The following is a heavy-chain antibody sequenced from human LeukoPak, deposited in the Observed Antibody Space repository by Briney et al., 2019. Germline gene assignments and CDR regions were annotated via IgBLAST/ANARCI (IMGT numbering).Heavy chain of an antibody. Sequence: GGSLRLSCAASGFTFSDHYMSWIRQAPGKGLEWVSYIGDSGTPIYYADSVKGRFTVSRDNAKNSLFLQMDSLRAEDTAVYYCARDRRSSVYGGLDNWGQGTLVTVSS. CDR2: IGDSGTPI. J-gene: IGHJ4*02. V-gene: IGHV3-11*04. CDR1: GFTFSDHY. CDR3: ARDRRSSVYGGLDN. D-gene: IGHD4/OR15-4a*01.